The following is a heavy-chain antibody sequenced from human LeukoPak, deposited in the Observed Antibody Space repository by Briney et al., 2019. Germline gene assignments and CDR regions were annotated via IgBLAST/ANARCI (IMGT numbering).Heavy chain of an antibody. J-gene: IGHJ6*03. CDR1: GFTFSSYS. D-gene: IGHD2-15*01. CDR3: ARDRYCSGGSCYSFVNYYYYMDV. Sequence: GGSLRLPCAASGFTFSSYSMNWVRQAPGKGLEWVSSISSSSSYIYYADSVKGRFTISRDNAKNSLYLQMNSLRAEDTAVYYCARDRYCSGGSCYSFVNYYYYMDVWGKGTTVTVSS. V-gene: IGHV3-21*01. CDR2: ISSSSSYI.